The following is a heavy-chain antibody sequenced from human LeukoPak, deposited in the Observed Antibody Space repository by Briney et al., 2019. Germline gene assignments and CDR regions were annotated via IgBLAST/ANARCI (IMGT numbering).Heavy chain of an antibody. CDR1: GGSISSSNW. J-gene: IGHJ4*02. D-gene: IGHD2-2*02. Sequence: SSGTLSLTCAVSGGSISSSNWWSWVRQTPGKGLEWIGDIYHSGSTICNPSLKSRVTISVDKSKNQFSLKLTSVTAADTAVYYCARVYTARTSFDYWGQGTLVTVSS. V-gene: IGHV4-4*02. CDR3: ARVYTARTSFDY. CDR2: IYHSGST.